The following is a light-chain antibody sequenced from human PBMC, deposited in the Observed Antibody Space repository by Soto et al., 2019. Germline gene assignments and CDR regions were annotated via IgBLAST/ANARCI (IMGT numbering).Light chain of an antibody. V-gene: IGKV3-20*01. CDR3: QQYGTSPRT. CDR2: GAS. J-gene: IGKJ1*01. CDR1: QSVSSTY. Sequence: EIVLAQSPGTLSLSPGERATLSCRASQSVSSTYLIWYQQKPGQAPRLLIYGASSRATGIPDRFSGRGPGTDFTLTISRLEPEDFAVYFCQQYGTSPRTFGQGTKVDI.